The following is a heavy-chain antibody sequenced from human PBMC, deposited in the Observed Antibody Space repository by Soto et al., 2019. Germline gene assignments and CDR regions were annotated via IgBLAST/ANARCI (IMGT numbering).Heavy chain of an antibody. J-gene: IGHJ2*01. CDR2: INSSSIYT. CDR1: GFTFSDYY. V-gene: IGHV3-11*05. Sequence: QVQLVESGGGLVKPGGSLRLSCAASGFTFSDYYMSWIRQAPGKGLEWVSYINSSSIYTNYADSVKGRFTISRDNAKNSLYLQMYSLRAEDTAVYYCARTIVAAGGRRYFDLWCRGTLVTVSS. D-gene: IGHD6-13*01. CDR3: ARTIVAAGGRRYFDL.